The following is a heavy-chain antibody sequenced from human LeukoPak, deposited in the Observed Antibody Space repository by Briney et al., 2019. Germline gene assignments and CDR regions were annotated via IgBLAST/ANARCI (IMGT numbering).Heavy chain of an antibody. V-gene: IGHV3-21*01. Sequence: GGSLRLSCAASGFTFNTYSMNWVRQAPGKGLEWVSFIFSSSTYLYYTDSVKGRFTISRDNAKNSLYLQMNSLRAEDTAVYYCTRDPRHFDSCGQGTLVTVSS. CDR1: GFTFNTYS. CDR3: TRDPRHFDS. D-gene: IGHD6-6*01. CDR2: IFSSSTYL. J-gene: IGHJ5*01.